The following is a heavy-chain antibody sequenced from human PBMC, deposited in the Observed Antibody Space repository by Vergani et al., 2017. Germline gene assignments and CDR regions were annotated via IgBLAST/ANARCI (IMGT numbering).Heavy chain of an antibody. J-gene: IGHJ6*02. Sequence: QVQLVQSGAEVKKPGSSVKVSCKASGGTFSSYTISWVRQAPGQWLEWMGRIIPILGIANYAQKFQGRVTITADKSTSTAYMELSSLRSEDTAVYYCARAAGRVYCSGGSCYSGNYYYGMDVWGQGTTVTVSS. CDR2: IIPILGIA. CDR3: ARAAGRVYCSGGSCYSGNYYYGMDV. CDR1: GGTFSSYT. V-gene: IGHV1-69*02. D-gene: IGHD2-15*01.